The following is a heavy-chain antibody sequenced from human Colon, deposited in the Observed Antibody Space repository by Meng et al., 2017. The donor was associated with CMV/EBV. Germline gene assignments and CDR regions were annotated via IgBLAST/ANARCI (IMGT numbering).Heavy chain of an antibody. CDR3: VKRMVTGINPSYFDY. CDR1: GFTFRSYA. D-gene: IGHD2-21*02. CDR2: ISAFGDTT. V-gene: IGHV3-23*01. Sequence: SGFTFRSYAMSWVRQAPGRGLEWVSTISAFGDTTYYADSVKGRFTISRDNSKDTLYLQMNSLRGEDTALFYCVKRMVTGINPSYFDYWGLGTLVTVSS. J-gene: IGHJ4*02.